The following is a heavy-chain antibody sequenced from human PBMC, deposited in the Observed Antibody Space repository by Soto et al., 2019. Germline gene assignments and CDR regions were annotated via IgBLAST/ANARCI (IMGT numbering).Heavy chain of an antibody. J-gene: IGHJ4*02. CDR2: IAPARDT. V-gene: IGHV3-13*01. Sequence: GSLRLSCEASGFTFSGVDMDWVRQPTGKGLECVSTIAPARDTYYAVSVKGRFTISRDNAKNSLSLQMNSLRAGDTAVYFCARGQEVGAHFFDSWGQGTQVTVSS. CDR1: GFTFSGVD. D-gene: IGHD2-15*01. CDR3: ARGQEVGAHFFDS.